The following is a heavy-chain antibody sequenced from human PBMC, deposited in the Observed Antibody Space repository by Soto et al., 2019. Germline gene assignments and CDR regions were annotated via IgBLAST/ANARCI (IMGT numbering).Heavy chain of an antibody. Sequence: SETLSLTCAVYGGSFSGYYWSWIRQPPGKGLEWIGEINHSGNTNYNPSLKSRVTISVDTSKNQFSLKLSSVTAADTAVYYCARGVTMVRGVIHTPYFDYYGQVTLVTLSS. J-gene: IGHJ4*02. D-gene: IGHD3-10*01. CDR1: GGSFSGYY. CDR2: INHSGNT. CDR3: ARGVTMVRGVIHTPYFDY. V-gene: IGHV4-34*09.